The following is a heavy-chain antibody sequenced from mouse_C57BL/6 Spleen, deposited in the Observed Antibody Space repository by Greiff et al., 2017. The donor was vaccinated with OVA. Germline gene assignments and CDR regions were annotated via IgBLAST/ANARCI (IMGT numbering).Heavy chain of an antibody. CDR3: TRNGGSSYDY. CDR1: GYTFTDYE. Sequence: VQLQQSGAELVRPGASVTLSCKASGYTFTDYEMHWVKQTPVHGLEWIGAIDPETGGTAYNQKFKGKAILTADKSSSTAYMELRSLTSEDSAVYYCTRNGGSSYDYWGQGTTLTVSS. V-gene: IGHV1-15*01. D-gene: IGHD1-1*01. J-gene: IGHJ2*01. CDR2: IDPETGGT.